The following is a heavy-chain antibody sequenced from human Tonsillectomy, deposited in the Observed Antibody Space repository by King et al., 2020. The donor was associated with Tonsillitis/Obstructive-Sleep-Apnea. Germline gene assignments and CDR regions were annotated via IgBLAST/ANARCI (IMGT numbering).Heavy chain of an antibody. Sequence: QLVQSGGGLVQPGGSLRLSCAASGFTFSSYAMSWVRQAPGKGLEWVSAISGSGGSTYYADSVKGRVTISRDNSKNTLYLQMNSLKAEDTAVYYSAKESDMVRGVIKTEFYYWGQGTLVTVSS. CDR3: AKESDMVRGVIKTEFYY. J-gene: IGHJ4*02. CDR2: ISGSGGST. V-gene: IGHV3-23*04. CDR1: GFTFSSYA. D-gene: IGHD3-10*01.